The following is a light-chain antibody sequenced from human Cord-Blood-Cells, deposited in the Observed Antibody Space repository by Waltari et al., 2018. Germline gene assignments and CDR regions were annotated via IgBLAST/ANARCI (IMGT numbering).Light chain of an antibody. Sequence: QSVLTQPPSASGTPGQRVTISCSGSSSNIGSNTVNWYQQLPGTAPKLLIYSNNQRPSGAPDGFSGSKSGTSASLAISGLQSDDEADYYCAAWDDSLDGWVFGGGTKLTVL. CDR1: SSNIGSNT. CDR2: SNN. CDR3: AAWDDSLDGWV. J-gene: IGLJ3*02. V-gene: IGLV1-44*01.